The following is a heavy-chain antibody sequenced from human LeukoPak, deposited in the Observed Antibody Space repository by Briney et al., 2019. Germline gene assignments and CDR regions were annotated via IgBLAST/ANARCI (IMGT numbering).Heavy chain of an antibody. Sequence: SETLSLTCTVSGGSINSGSYYWGWLRQPPGKGLEWIGSIYYTGKTYYNPSLKSRATMSVDTSKNHFSLTMSSVTAADTAVYYCARRGHYYDSSGYYYFDYWGQGTLVTVSS. J-gene: IGHJ4*02. CDR3: ARRGHYYDSSGYYYFDY. CDR2: IYYTGKT. V-gene: IGHV4-39*01. D-gene: IGHD3-22*01. CDR1: GGSINSGSYY.